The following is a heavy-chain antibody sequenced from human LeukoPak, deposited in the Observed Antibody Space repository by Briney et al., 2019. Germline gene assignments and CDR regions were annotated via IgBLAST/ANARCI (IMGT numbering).Heavy chain of an antibody. CDR3: ARRVAVAGSDATYYYGMDV. CDR1: GGSISSYY. D-gene: IGHD6-19*01. CDR2: IYYSGST. Sequence: SETLSLTCTVSGGSISSYYWSWIRQPPGKGLEWIGYIYYSGSTNYNPSLKSRVTISVDTSKNQFSLKLSSVTAADTAVYYCARRVAVAGSDATYYYGMDVWGQGTTVTVSS. J-gene: IGHJ6*02. V-gene: IGHV4-59*08.